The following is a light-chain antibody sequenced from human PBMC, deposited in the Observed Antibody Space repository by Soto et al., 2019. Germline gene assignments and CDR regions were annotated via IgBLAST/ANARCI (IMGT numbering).Light chain of an antibody. J-gene: IGKJ4*01. CDR1: QSISSY. Sequence: EIVLTQSPATLSLSPGQRATLSCRASQSISSYLAWYQQKPGQAPRLLIYDASNRATGIPARFSGSGSGTAFTLIISRLEPEDFGVYYCQQRYDWRSFRGGTKVEIK. CDR2: DAS. V-gene: IGKV3-11*01. CDR3: QQRYDWRS.